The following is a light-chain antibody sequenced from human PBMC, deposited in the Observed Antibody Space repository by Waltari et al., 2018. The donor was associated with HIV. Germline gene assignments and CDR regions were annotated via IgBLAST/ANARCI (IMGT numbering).Light chain of an antibody. CDR1: KNNVGFQG. Sequence: QAGLTQPPSVSKALGQTATLTCTGDKNNVGFQGAAWLKHHQGHPPKLLSYRGNNRPSGVPDRFSASTSGKTASLNITGLQADDEAVYYCSSWDTRLNGWVFGGGTHLTVL. CDR2: RGN. J-gene: IGLJ3*02. V-gene: IGLV10-54*01. CDR3: SSWDTRLNGWV.